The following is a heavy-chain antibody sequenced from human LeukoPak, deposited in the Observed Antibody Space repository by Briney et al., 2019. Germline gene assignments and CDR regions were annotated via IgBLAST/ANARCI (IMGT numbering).Heavy chain of an antibody. Sequence: GGSLRLSCAASGFTFSSYAMNWVRQAPGKGLEWVAGISSGDRTFHAESVKGRFTISRDNSKNTLYLQMNSLRAEDTAVYYCAKDFRRLTYYYDSSGSFYFDYWGQGTLVTVSS. V-gene: IGHV3-23*01. J-gene: IGHJ4*02. CDR2: ISSGDRT. CDR1: GFTFSSYA. D-gene: IGHD3-22*01. CDR3: AKDFRRLTYYYDSSGSFYFDY.